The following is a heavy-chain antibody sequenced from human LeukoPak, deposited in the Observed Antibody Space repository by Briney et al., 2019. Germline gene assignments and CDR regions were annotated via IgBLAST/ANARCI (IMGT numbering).Heavy chain of an antibody. CDR3: ARYCSSTSCYPSGGMDV. V-gene: IGHV3-53*01. CDR1: GFTFSSYA. J-gene: IGHJ6*02. D-gene: IGHD2-2*01. Sequence: GGSLRLSCAASGFTFSSYAMSWVRQAPGKGLEWVSVIYSGGSTYYADSVKGRFTISRDNSKNTLYLQMNSLRAEDTAVYYCARYCSSTSCYPSGGMDVWGQGTTVTVSS. CDR2: IYSGGST.